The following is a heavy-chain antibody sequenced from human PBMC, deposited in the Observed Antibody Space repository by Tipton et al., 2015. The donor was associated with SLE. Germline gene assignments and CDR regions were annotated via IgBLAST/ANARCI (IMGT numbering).Heavy chain of an antibody. CDR2: IYYSGST. CDR1: GGSISSSSYY. D-gene: IGHD2-21*01. V-gene: IGHV4-39*07. Sequence: TLSLTCTVSGGSISSSSYYWGWIRQTPGKGLEWIGSIYYSGSTYDNPSLKSRVTISVDTSKNQFSLKLSSVTAADTAVYYCARAGGGDSNWFDPWCQGTLVTVSA. CDR3: ARAGGGDSNWFDP. J-gene: IGHJ5*02.